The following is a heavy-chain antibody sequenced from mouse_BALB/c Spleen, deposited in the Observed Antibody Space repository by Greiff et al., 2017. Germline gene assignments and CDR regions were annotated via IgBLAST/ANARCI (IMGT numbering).Heavy chain of an antibody. CDR3: ANYDYDDAPFAY. CDR2: ISYDGSN. D-gene: IGHD2-4*01. CDR1: GYSITSGYY. J-gene: IGHJ3*01. Sequence: EVQRVESGPGLVKPSQSLSLTCSVTGYSITSGYYWNWIRQFPGNKLEWMGYISYDGSNNYNPSLKNRISITRDTSKNQFFLKLNSVTTEDTATYYCANYDYDDAPFAYWGQGTLVTVSA. V-gene: IGHV3-6*02.